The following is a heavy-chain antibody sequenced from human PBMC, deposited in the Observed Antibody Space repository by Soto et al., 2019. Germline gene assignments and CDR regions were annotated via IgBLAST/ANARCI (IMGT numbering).Heavy chain of an antibody. J-gene: IGHJ3*02. CDR1: GGTFN. Sequence: QVQLVQSGAEVKKPGSSVKVSCKVSGGTFNIRWVRQAPGQGREWLGGIIPVIDTANYARKFQGRVVISENRATNIVYMEMMRRTVEDTAVYYCARGSGADAFDIWGQGTMVTVSS. CDR2: IIPVIDTA. V-gene: IGHV1-69*06. D-gene: IGHD7-27*01. CDR3: ARGSGADAFDI.